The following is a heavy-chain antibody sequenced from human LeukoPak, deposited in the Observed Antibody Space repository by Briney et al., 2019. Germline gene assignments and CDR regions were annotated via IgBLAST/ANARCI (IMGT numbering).Heavy chain of an antibody. CDR2: IIPIFGTA. V-gene: IGHV1-69*05. CDR1: GGTFSSYA. CDR3: ARSNYYDSSGYYHNFDY. J-gene: IGHJ4*02. D-gene: IGHD3-22*01. Sequence: SVKVSCKASGGTFSSYAISWVRQAPGQGLEWMGGIIPIFGTANYAQKFQGRVTITTDESTSTAYMKLSSLRSEDTAVYYCARSNYYDSSGYYHNFDYWGQGTLVTVSS.